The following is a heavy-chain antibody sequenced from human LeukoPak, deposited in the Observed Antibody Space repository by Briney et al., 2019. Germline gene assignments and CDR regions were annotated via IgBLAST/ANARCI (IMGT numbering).Heavy chain of an antibody. Sequence: ASVKVSCKASGYTFTAYYIHWVRQAPGQGLDWMGWINPNSGSTYYAQEFQGRVTMTRDTSISTAYMELSRLTSDDTAVYYCARDRSSSSGVNGFDIWGQGTMVTVCS. J-gene: IGHJ3*02. V-gene: IGHV1-2*02. CDR3: ARDRSSSSGVNGFDI. CDR2: INPNSGST. D-gene: IGHD6-13*01. CDR1: GYTFTAYY.